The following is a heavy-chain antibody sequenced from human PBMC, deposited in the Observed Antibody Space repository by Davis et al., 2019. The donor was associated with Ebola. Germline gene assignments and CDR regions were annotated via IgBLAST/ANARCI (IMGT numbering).Heavy chain of an antibody. V-gene: IGHV4-59*01. J-gene: IGHJ4*02. D-gene: IGHD3-16*01. CDR3: ARAPGTLIQDSYFDY. CDR2: VYHIGTT. Sequence: SETLSLTCPVSGGSISSYYWSWIRQPPGKGLELIGYVYHIGTTDYNLSLKSRVTISVDTSKNQFSLKLNSVTAADTAVYYCARAPGTLIQDSYFDYWGQGTLVTVSS. CDR1: GGSISSYY.